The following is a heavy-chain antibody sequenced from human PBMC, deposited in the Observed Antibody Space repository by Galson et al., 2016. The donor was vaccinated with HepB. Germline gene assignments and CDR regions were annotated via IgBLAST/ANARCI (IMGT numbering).Heavy chain of an antibody. D-gene: IGHD3-3*01. CDR3: AKGYGFWTAFDY. V-gene: IGHV3-23*01. CDR1: GFMFSSHA. CDR2: ISGRGGIT. Sequence: SLRLSCAASGFMFSSHAMSWVRQAPGKGLEWVSTISGRGGITYYADSVTGRFAISRDNSKNALYLQMNSLRAEDTAVYYCAKGYGFWTAFDYWGQGTLVTVSS. J-gene: IGHJ4*02.